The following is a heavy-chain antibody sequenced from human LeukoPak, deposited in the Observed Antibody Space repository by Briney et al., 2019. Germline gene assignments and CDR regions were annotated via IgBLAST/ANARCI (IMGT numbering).Heavy chain of an antibody. CDR3: ARGGSARPDY. Sequence: GGSLRLSCAASGFTFSNAWMSWVRQAPGKGLEWVGRIKSKTDGGTTDYAAPVKGRFTISRDSARSSLYLQVNSLRAEDTAVYYCARGGSARPDYWGQGTLVTVSS. CDR2: IKSKTDGGTT. CDR1: GFTFSNAW. J-gene: IGHJ4*02. V-gene: IGHV3-15*01. D-gene: IGHD6-6*01.